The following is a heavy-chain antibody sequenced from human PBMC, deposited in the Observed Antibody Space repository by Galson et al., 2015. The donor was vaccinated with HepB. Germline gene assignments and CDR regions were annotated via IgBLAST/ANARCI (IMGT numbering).Heavy chain of an antibody. V-gene: IGHV3-49*03. CDR1: GFTFGDYA. Sequence: SLRLSCAASGFTFGDYAMSWFRQAPGKGLEWVGFIGSKVYGGTTEYAAPVRGRFTISRDDSKSIAYLQMNSLKAEDTAVYYCTRAEISMIVEGFAFDIWGQGTMVTVSS. CDR3: TRAEISMIVEGFAFDI. D-gene: IGHD3-22*01. J-gene: IGHJ3*02. CDR2: IGSKVYGGTT.